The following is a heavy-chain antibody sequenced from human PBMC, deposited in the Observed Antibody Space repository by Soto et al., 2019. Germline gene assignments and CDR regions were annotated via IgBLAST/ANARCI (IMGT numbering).Heavy chain of an antibody. J-gene: IGHJ6*02. Sequence: QVQLVESGGEVKKPGSSVKVSCKASGGTFSSYAISWVRQAPGQGLEWMGGIIPIFGTANYAQKFQGRVTITADESTSTDYMELSSLRSEDTAVYYCAAEQGPYYYDGMDVWGQGTTVTVSS. CDR1: GGTFSSYA. V-gene: IGHV1-69*01. CDR3: AAEQGPYYYDGMDV. CDR2: IIPIFGTA.